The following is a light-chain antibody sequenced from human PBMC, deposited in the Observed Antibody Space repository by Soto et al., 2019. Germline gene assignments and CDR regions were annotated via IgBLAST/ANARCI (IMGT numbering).Light chain of an antibody. CDR1: TSDVGGYNY. V-gene: IGLV2-14*03. CDR2: GVS. Sequence: QSVLTQPASVSGSPGQSITISCTGTTSDVGGYNYVSWYQQHPGKAPKVLIYGVSNRPSGVSNRFSGSKSGNTASLTISGLQADDEADYYCNSYTSSSTLVFGGGTKLTVL. CDR3: NSYTSSSTLV. J-gene: IGLJ3*02.